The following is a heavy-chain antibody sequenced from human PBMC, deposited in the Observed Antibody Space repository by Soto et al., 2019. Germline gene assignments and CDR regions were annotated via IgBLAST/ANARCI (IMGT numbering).Heavy chain of an antibody. V-gene: IGHV4-31*03. D-gene: IGHD5-12*01. CDR2: IYYSGST. CDR3: ARDQGVEMATIPYYYYGMDV. Sequence: PSETLSLTCTVSGGSISSGGYYWSWIRQHPGKGLEWIGYIYYSGSTYYNPSLKSRVTISVDTSKNQFSLKLSSVTAADTAVYYCARDQGVEMATIPYYYYGMDVWGKGTQVTVS. J-gene: IGHJ6*04. CDR1: GGSISSGGYY.